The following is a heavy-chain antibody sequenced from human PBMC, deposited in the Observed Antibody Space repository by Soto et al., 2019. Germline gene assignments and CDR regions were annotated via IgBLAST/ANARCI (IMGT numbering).Heavy chain of an antibody. V-gene: IGHV4-59*01. CDR3: ARVNQLAPKRNASDI. CDR1: DGSINSYF. Sequence: PSETLSLTCTVSDGSINSYFWSWIRQPPGKGLEWIGYIHYSGSSNYNPSLKSRVTMSVDSSKNQFSLELSSLTAADTAVYYCARVNQLAPKRNASDIWGQGTKVTVSS. CDR2: IHYSGSS. D-gene: IGHD1-1*01. J-gene: IGHJ3*02.